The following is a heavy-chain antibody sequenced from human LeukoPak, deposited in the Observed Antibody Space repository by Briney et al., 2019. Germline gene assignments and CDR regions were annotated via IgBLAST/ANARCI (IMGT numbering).Heavy chain of an antibody. CDR3: AKGSIFGVVTNFDY. J-gene: IGHJ4*02. Sequence: GGSLRLSCAASGFTVSSNYMSWVRQAPGKGLEWVSAIYSGGSTYYADSVKGRFTISRHNSKNTLYLQMNSLRAEDTALYYCAKGSIFGVVTNFDYWGQGTLVTVSS. V-gene: IGHV3-53*04. CDR1: GFTVSSNY. D-gene: IGHD3-3*01. CDR2: IYSGGST.